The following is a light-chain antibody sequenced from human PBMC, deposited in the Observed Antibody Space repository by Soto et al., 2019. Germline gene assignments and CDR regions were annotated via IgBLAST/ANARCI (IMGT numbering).Light chain of an antibody. CDR1: QYVDGNY. V-gene: IGKV3-20*01. Sequence: EVVLTHSPGTLSLSPGERATLSCRASQYVDGNYLSWFQQKRGQPPRVLVFATSSRATGTPIRFSGSGSGTDFTLTISRVEPEDFAVYYCQQYGGSPPAYTFGLGTRLEI. CDR2: ATS. CDR3: QQYGGSPPAYT. J-gene: IGKJ2*01.